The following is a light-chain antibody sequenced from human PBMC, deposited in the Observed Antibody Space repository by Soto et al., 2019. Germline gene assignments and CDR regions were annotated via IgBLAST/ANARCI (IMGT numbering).Light chain of an antibody. Sequence: QSVLTQPPSVSGAPGQRVTISCTGSSSNIGAGYDVHWYQRLPGTAPKVLIYSNNNRPSGVPDRFAGSTSGPSASLAITGLQAEDEADYYCQSYDSSLSGSYVFGTGTKLTVL. CDR3: QSYDSSLSGSYV. J-gene: IGLJ1*01. CDR2: SNN. CDR1: SSNIGAGYD. V-gene: IGLV1-40*01.